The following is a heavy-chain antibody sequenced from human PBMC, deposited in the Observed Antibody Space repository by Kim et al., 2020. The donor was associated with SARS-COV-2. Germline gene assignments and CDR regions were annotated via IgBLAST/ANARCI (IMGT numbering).Heavy chain of an antibody. CDR1: GFTFSSYW. D-gene: IGHD2-21*01. CDR2: IKQDGSEK. J-gene: IGHJ3*02. V-gene: IGHV3-7*03. Sequence: GGSLRLSCAASGFTFSSYWMSWVRQAPGKGLEWVANIKQDGSEKYYVDSVKGRFTISRDNAKNSLYLQMNNLRAEDTAVYYCAAPIVLHGFDIWGQGTMVTVSS. CDR3: AAPIVLHGFDI.